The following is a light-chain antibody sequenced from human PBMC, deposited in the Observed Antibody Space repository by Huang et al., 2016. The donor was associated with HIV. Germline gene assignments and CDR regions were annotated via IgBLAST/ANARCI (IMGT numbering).Light chain of an antibody. V-gene: IGKV1-17*03. Sequence: DIQLTQSPSAMAASLGDRVIITCRATQDIYNYLAWFQQQPGKAPKRLIYGASSLQTGVPSRFSGSGSGTEFTLTINNLQPEDSATYFCLQHKNFHAPTFGQGTKVEIK. CDR2: GAS. CDR3: LQHKNFHAPT. J-gene: IGKJ1*01. CDR1: QDIYNY.